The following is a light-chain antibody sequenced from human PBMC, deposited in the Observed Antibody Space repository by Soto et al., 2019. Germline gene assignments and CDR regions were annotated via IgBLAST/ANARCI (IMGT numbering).Light chain of an antibody. CDR3: QAWDSRYVV. CDR1: KLGDKY. CDR2: QDS. J-gene: IGLJ2*01. V-gene: IGLV3-1*01. Sequence: SSELTQPPSVSVSPGQTASITCSGDKLGDKYACWYQQKPGQSPVLVIYQDSKRPSGIPERFSGSNSGNTATLTISGTQAMDEADYYCQAWDSRYVVFGGGTKVTVL.